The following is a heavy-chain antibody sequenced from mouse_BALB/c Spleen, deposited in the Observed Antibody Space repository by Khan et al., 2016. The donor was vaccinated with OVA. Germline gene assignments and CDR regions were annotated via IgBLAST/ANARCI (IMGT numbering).Heavy chain of an antibody. CDR1: GFAFNSYD. CDR3: TRTSYYGNPWFTY. D-gene: IGHD2-10*01. Sequence: VQLKESGGGLVKPGGSLKLSCEVSGFAFNSYDMSWVRQTPEKRLEWVATISSTGTYTYYPDSVKGRFTISRDTARNTLYLQMSSLRYEDTALWYCTRTSYYGNPWFTYWGQGTLVTVSA. V-gene: IGHV5-9*02. CDR2: ISSTGTYT. J-gene: IGHJ3*01.